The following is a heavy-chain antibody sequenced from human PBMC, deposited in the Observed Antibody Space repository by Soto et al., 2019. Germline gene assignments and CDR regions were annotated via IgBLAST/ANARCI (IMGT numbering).Heavy chain of an antibody. Sequence: GGSLRLSCAASGFTFSSCWMHWVRQAPGRGLVWVSRINSDGSGTTYADSVKGRFTISRDNAKNTLYLQMNSLRAEDTAVYYCARDPDIVIIPAATDAMDVWGQGTTVTVSS. D-gene: IGHD2-2*01. J-gene: IGHJ6*02. CDR3: ARDPDIVIIPAATDAMDV. CDR2: INSDGSGT. CDR1: GFTFSSCW. V-gene: IGHV3-74*01.